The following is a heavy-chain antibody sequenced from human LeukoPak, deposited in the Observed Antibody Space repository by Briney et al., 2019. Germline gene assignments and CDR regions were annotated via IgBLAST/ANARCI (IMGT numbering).Heavy chain of an antibody. V-gene: IGHV3-53*01. J-gene: IGHJ6*02. D-gene: IGHD3-22*01. CDR3: TGNFRGYSGGYYYYGMDV. CDR2: IYTGGST. Sequence: PGGSLRLSCVVSGFTVSSNYLTWVRQAPGKGLEWVSVIYTGGSTYYADSVKGRFTISRDNSKNMLYLQMNSLRVEDTAVYYCTGNFRGYSGGYYYYGMDVWGQGTTVTVSS. CDR1: GFTVSSNY.